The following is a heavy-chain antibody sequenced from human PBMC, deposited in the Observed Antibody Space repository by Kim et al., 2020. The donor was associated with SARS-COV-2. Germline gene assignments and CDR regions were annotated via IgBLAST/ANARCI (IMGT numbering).Heavy chain of an antibody. Sequence: GGSLRLSCAASGFTFSNAWMNWVRQAPGKGLEWVGRIKSKTDGGTTDYAAPVKGRFTISRDDSKNTLYLQMNSLKTEDTAVYYCTTELSSSSWYGRGYWGQGTLVTVSS. CDR2: IKSKTDGGTT. V-gene: IGHV3-15*01. CDR3: TTELSSSSWYGRGY. D-gene: IGHD6-13*01. J-gene: IGHJ4*02. CDR1: GFTFSNAW.